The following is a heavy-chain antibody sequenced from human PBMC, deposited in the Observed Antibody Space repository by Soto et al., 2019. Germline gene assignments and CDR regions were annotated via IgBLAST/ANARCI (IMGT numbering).Heavy chain of an antibody. Sequence: QVQLVQSGAEVKKPGASVKVSCKASGYTFTSYGISWVRQAPGQGLEWMGWISAYNGNTNYAQKLQGRVTMTTDTPTSTAYMEPRSLRSDDTAVYYCARIAVAGTYQPDFDYWGQGTLVTVSS. V-gene: IGHV1-18*01. CDR1: GYTFTSYG. J-gene: IGHJ4*02. CDR3: ARIAVAGTYQPDFDY. D-gene: IGHD6-19*01. CDR2: ISAYNGNT.